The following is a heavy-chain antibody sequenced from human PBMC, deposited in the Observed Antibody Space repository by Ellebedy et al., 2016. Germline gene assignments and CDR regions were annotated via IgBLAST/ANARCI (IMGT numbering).Heavy chain of an antibody. Sequence: GGSLRLSXKASGFTFSSWAMSWVRQAPGKGLVWVSRINSDGSSTSYADSVKGRFTISRDNAKNTLYLQMNSLRAEDTAVYYCARAVDAVAPFDYWGQGTLVTVSS. CDR1: GFTFSSWA. CDR3: ARAVDAVAPFDY. J-gene: IGHJ4*02. V-gene: IGHV3-74*01. CDR2: INSDGSST. D-gene: IGHD6-19*01.